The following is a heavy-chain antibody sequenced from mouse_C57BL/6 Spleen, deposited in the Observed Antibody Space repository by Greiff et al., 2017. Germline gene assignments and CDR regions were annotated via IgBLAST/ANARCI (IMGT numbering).Heavy chain of an antibody. CDR3: ARKFITTVVANYAMDY. D-gene: IGHD1-1*01. V-gene: IGHV5-17*01. CDR2: ISSGSSTI. CDR1: GFTFSDYG. Sequence: EVQLVESGGGLVKPGGSLKLSCAASGFTFSDYGMHWVRQAPEKGLEWVAYISSGSSTIYYADTVKGRFTISRDNAKNTLFLQMTSLRSEDTAMYYCARKFITTVVANYAMDYWGQGTSVTVSS. J-gene: IGHJ4*01.